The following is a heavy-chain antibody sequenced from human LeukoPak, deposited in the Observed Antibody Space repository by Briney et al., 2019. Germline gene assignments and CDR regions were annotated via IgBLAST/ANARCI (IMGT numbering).Heavy chain of an antibody. CDR1: GFKFDDYG. Sequence: GGSLRLSCAASGFKFDDYGMSGVRQAPGKGLEWVFVINWNGAWTGYADSVKGRFTISRDNAKNSLYLQMNSLRAEDTAVYYCAGYYYDSSRGFDLWGQGTLVTVSA. D-gene: IGHD3-22*01. J-gene: IGHJ5*02. CDR3: AGYYYDSSRGFDL. V-gene: IGHV3-20*04. CDR2: INWNGAWT.